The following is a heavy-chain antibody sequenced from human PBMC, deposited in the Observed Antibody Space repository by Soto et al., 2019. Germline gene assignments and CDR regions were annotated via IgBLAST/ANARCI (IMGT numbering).Heavy chain of an antibody. J-gene: IGHJ3*02. Sequence: HLQLQESGPGLVKPSETLSLTCTVSDDSITSSTFYWGWIRQSPGKGLEWIGSIYFSGNTYYNPSLKSRVTISVDTSKNQFSLNLNSGTAADTAVYYCARHPLHRVGASISAFDIWGQGTVVTVSS. D-gene: IGHD1-26*01. V-gene: IGHV4-39*01. CDR2: IYFSGNT. CDR1: DDSITSSTFY. CDR3: ARHPLHRVGASISAFDI.